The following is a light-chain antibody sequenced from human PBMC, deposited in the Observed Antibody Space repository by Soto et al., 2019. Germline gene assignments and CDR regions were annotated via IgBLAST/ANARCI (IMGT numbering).Light chain of an antibody. CDR3: SSYAGSSNWV. Sequence: QSVLTQPPSASGSPGQSVTFSCTGTSSDVGGYNYVSWYQQHPGRAPKLIIYEVTKRPSGVPDRFSGSKSGNTASLTVSGLQAEDEADYYCSSYAGSSNWVFGGGTKLTVL. V-gene: IGLV2-8*01. CDR1: SSDVGGYNY. J-gene: IGLJ3*02. CDR2: EVT.